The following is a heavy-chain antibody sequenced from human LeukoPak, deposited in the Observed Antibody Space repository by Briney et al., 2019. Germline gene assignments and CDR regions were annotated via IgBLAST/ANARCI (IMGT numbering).Heavy chain of an antibody. V-gene: IGHV3-23*01. CDR1: GFTFTSYG. Sequence: SGGSLRLSCSGSGFTFTSYGMSWVRQAPGKGLEWVSGISNSGGSTFYADSVKGRFTISRDKSTNTLFLQMNSLRAEDTAVYYCEGAWSWGQGTLVTVSS. D-gene: IGHD6-19*01. CDR3: EGAWS. J-gene: IGHJ5*02. CDR2: ISNSGGST.